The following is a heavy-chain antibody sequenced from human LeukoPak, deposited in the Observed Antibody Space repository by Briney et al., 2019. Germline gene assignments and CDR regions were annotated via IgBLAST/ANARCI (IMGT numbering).Heavy chain of an antibody. Sequence: SETLSLTCTVSGGSISSYYWSWIRQPPGKGLEWTGYIYYSGSTNYNPSLKSRVTISVDTSKNQFSLKLSSVTAADTAVYYCARATGGYGDLDYWGQGTLVTVSS. V-gene: IGHV4-59*01. D-gene: IGHD4-17*01. CDR1: GGSISSYY. CDR2: IYYSGST. J-gene: IGHJ4*02. CDR3: ARATGGYGDLDY.